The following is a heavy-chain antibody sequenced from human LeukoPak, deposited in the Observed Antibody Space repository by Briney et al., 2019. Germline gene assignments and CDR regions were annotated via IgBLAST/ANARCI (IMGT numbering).Heavy chain of an antibody. J-gene: IGHJ4*02. CDR1: GGSISSSSYY. V-gene: IGHV4-61*05. CDR3: ASGIDSSGYYPGDY. CDR2: IYYSGST. Sequence: SETLSLTCTVSGGSISSSSYYWGWIRQPPGKGLEWIGYIYYSGSTNYNPSLKSRVTISVDTSKNQFSLKLSSVTAADTAVYYCASGIDSSGYYPGDYWGQGTLVTVSS. D-gene: IGHD3-22*01.